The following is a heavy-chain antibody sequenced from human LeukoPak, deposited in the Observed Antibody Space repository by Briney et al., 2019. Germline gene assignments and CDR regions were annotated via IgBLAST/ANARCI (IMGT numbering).Heavy chain of an antibody. V-gene: IGHV3-53*01. D-gene: IGHD1-26*01. CDR3: ARGGTYLSAFDI. CDR1: GFTVSSNY. CDR2: IYSGSST. Sequence: GGSLRLSCAASGFTVSSNYMSWVRQAPGKGLEWVSIIYSGSSTIYANSVKGRFTISRDNSKNTLYLQMNSLRAEDTAVYYCARGGTYLSAFDIWGQGTMVTVSS. J-gene: IGHJ3*02.